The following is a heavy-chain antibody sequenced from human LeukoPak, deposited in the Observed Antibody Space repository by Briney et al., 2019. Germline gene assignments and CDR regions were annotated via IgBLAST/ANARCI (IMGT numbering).Heavy chain of an antibody. J-gene: IGHJ4*02. V-gene: IGHV7-4-1*02. CDR1: GYTFTNFA. CDR2: INTITGNP. Sequence: VSVKVSCKASGYTFTNFAINWVRQAPGQGPEWMGWINTITGNPTYAQGFTGRFVFSLDTSVSTAYLQISSLEAEDTAVYYCTRDQDFRSGGYRGDFDYWGQGALVTVSS. CDR3: TRDQDFRSGGYRGDFDY. D-gene: IGHD3-3*01.